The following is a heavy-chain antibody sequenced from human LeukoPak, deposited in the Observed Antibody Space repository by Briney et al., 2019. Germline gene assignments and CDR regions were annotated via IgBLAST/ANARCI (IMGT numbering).Heavy chain of an antibody. CDR2: IYYSGST. D-gene: IGHD6-19*01. CDR3: ARGPSRYSSGWFDY. J-gene: IGHJ4*02. V-gene: IGHV4-59*01. Sequence: SETLSLACTVSGGSISSYYWSWIRQPPGKGLEWIGYIYYSGSTNSNPSLKSRVTISVDTSKNQFSLKLSSVTAADTAVYYCARGPSRYSSGWFDYWGQGTLVTVSS. CDR1: GGSISSYY.